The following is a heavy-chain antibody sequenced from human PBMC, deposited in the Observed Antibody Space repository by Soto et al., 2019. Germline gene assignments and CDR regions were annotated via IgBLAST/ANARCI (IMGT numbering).Heavy chain of an antibody. D-gene: IGHD6-13*01. CDR3: ARIITAAGGRRYFDL. J-gene: IGHJ2*01. Sequence: QVQLVESGGGLVKPGGSLRLSCAASGFNFSDYYMSWIRQAPGKGLGWVSYINSSSSYTNYADSVKGRFTISRDNAKNSLYLQMNSLRAEVTAVYYCARIITAAGGRRYFDLWGRGTLVTVSS. CDR2: INSSSSYT. V-gene: IGHV3-11*05. CDR1: GFNFSDYY.